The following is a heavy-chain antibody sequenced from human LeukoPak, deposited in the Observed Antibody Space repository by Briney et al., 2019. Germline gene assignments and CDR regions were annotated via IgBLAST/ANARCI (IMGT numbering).Heavy chain of an antibody. Sequence: GGSLRLSCAASGFTFDDYGMSWVRHAPGKGLEWVSGINWNGGSTGYADSVKGRFTISRDNAKNSLYLQMNSLRAEDTALYHCARNDVTGTTFSYYGMDVWGQGTTVTVSS. J-gene: IGHJ6*02. D-gene: IGHD1-7*01. V-gene: IGHV3-20*01. CDR1: GFTFDDYG. CDR3: ARNDVTGTTFSYYGMDV. CDR2: INWNGGST.